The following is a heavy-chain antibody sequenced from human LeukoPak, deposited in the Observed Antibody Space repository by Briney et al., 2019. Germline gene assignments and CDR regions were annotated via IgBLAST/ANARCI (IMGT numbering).Heavy chain of an antibody. Sequence: PGGSLRLSCAASGFTFSSYGMSWVRQAPGKGLDWVSGISGGGGSTYYADSVKGRFTISRDNSKNTLYLQMNSLRAEDTAVYYCAKDSRAPATAINWGQGTLVTVSS. D-gene: IGHD2-2*01. CDR3: AKDSRAPATAIN. J-gene: IGHJ4*02. CDR1: GFTFSSYG. CDR2: ISGGGGST. V-gene: IGHV3-23*01.